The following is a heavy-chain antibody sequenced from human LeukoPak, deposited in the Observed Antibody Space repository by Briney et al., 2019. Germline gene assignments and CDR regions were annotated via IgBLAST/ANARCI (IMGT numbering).Heavy chain of an antibody. J-gene: IGHJ4*02. CDR2: ISGSGGST. V-gene: IGHV3-23*01. D-gene: IGHD6-19*01. CDR1: GFTFSSYA. CDR3: AKGTVAGFEDY. Sequence: SGGSLSLSCEASGFTFSSYAMSWVRQAPGRGLEWVSAISGSGGSTYYADSVKGRFTISRDNSKNTLYLQMNSLRAEDTAVYYCAKGTVAGFEDYWGQGTLVTVSS.